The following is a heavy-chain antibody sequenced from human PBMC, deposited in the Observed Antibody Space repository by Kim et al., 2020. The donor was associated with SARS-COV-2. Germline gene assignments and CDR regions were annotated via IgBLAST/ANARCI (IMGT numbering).Heavy chain of an antibody. Sequence: SETLSLTCAVYGGSFSGYYWSWIRQPPGKGLEWIGEINHSGSTNYNPSLKSRVTISVDTSKNQFSLKLSSVTAADTAVYYCARLDSSSGYGMDVWGQGTT. V-gene: IGHV4-34*01. CDR1: GGSFSGYY. D-gene: IGHD6-6*01. CDR2: INHSGST. J-gene: IGHJ6*02. CDR3: ARLDSSSGYGMDV.